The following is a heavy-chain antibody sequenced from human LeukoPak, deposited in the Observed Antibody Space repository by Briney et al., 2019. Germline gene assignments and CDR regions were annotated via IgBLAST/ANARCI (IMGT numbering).Heavy chain of an antibody. CDR2: INHSGST. CDR1: GGSFSGYY. J-gene: IGHJ6*02. CDR3: ARIGNRGGGDYYYYGMDV. D-gene: IGHD3-10*01. Sequence: PSETLSLTCAVYGGSFSGYYWSWIRQPPGKGLEWIGEINHSGSTNYNPSLKSRVTISVDTSKNQFSLKLSSVTAADTAVYYCARIGNRGGGDYYYYGMDVWGQGTTVTVSS. V-gene: IGHV4-34*01.